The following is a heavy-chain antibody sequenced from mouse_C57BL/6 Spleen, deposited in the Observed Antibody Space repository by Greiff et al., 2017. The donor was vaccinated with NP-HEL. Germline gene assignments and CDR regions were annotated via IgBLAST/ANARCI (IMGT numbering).Heavy chain of an antibody. Sequence: EVKLVESGGGLVKPGGSLKLSCAASGFTFSSYTMSWVRQTPEKRLEWVATISGGGGNTYYPDSVKGRFTISRDNAKNTLYLQMSSLRSEDTALYYCARQGDDYDDYAMDYWGQGTSVTVSS. D-gene: IGHD2-4*01. J-gene: IGHJ4*01. CDR2: ISGGGGNT. CDR3: ARQGDDYDDYAMDY. CDR1: GFTFSSYT. V-gene: IGHV5-9*01.